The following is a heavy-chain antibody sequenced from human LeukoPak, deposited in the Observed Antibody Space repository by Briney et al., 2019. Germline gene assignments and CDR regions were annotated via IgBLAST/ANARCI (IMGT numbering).Heavy chain of an antibody. CDR1: GFIFSSYG. D-gene: IGHD4-17*01. CDR3: ARDYGDYANYFQY. CDR2: ISYDGSNK. V-gene: IGHV3-30*03. J-gene: IGHJ4*02. Sequence: GGSLRLSCAASGFIFSSYGMHWVRQAPGKGLEWVAVISYDGSNKYYADSVKGRFTISRDNSKNTLYLQMNSLRAEDTAVYYCARDYGDYANYFQYWGQGTLVTVSS.